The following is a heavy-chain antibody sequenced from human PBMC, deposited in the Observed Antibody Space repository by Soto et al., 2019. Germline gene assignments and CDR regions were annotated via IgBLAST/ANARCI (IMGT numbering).Heavy chain of an antibody. J-gene: IGHJ6*03. Sequence: SETLSLTCTVSGGSISSGGYYWSWIRQHPGKGLEWIGYIYYSGSTYYNPSLKSRVTISVDTSKNQFSLKLSSVTAADTAVYYCARAIPDSPAKGYYFYYYMVVWGKGTMLTVFS. V-gene: IGHV4-31*03. D-gene: IGHD3-3*01. CDR2: IYYSGST. CDR1: GGSISSGGYY. CDR3: ARAIPDSPAKGYYFYYYMVV.